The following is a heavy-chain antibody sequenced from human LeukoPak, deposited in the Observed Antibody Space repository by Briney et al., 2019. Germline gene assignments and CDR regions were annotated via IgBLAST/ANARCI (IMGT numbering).Heavy chain of an antibody. V-gene: IGHV1-24*01. CDR1: GYTLTELS. Sequence: ASVKVSCKVSGYTLTELSMHWVRQAPGKGLEWMGGCDPEDGETIYAQKFQGRVTMTEDTSTDTAYMELSSLRSEDTAVYYCATGPTTRYYYGSGSYPYPPFDYWGQGTLVTVSS. CDR2: CDPEDGET. CDR3: ATGPTTRYYYGSGSYPYPPFDY. D-gene: IGHD3-10*01. J-gene: IGHJ4*02.